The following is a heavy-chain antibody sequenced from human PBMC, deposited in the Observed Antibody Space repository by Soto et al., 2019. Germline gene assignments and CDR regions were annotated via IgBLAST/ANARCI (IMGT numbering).Heavy chain of an antibody. CDR1: GFTVNSNY. V-gene: IGHV3-66*01. D-gene: IGHD3-9*01. J-gene: IGHJ4*02. Sequence: EVQLVESGGGLVQPGGSLRLSCAATGFTVNSNYMSWVRQAPGKGQEWVSVIYSDGSTYYADSVKGRFIISRDNSNNTLYFQMNSLRAEDTAVYYCATLTKYDILTGFYPCWGQGTLVTVSS. CDR3: ATLTKYDILTGFYPC. CDR2: IYSDGST.